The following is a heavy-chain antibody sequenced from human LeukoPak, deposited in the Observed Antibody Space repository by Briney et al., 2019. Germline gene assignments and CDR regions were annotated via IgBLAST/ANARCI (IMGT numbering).Heavy chain of an antibody. CDR3: ARDHHYDSSGYSNY. Sequence: GRSLRLSCAASGFTFSDYYMSWIRQAPGKGLEWVSYISSSGSTIYYADSVKGRFTISRDNAKNSLYLQMNSLRAEDTAVYYCARDHHYDSSGYSNYWGQGTLVTVSS. J-gene: IGHJ4*02. CDR2: ISSSGSTI. D-gene: IGHD3-22*01. V-gene: IGHV3-11*01. CDR1: GFTFSDYY.